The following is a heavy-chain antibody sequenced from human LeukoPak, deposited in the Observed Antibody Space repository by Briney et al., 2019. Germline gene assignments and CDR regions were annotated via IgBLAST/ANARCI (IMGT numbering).Heavy chain of an antibody. CDR2: ISSNSGSI. V-gene: IGHV3-9*01. D-gene: IGHD2-15*01. CDR3: AKARGGGYPFDY. J-gene: IGHJ4*02. CDR1: TLTLADYS. Sequence: GKSLSLSCAASTLTLADYSAHWVRHPPRKGMEWVSGISSNSGSIGYADSVKGRFTISRDNAKNSVYLEMNSLRAEDTALYYCAKARGGGYPFDYWGQGTLVTVSS.